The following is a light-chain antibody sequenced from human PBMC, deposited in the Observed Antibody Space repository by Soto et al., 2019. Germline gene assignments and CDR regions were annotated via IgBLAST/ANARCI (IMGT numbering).Light chain of an antibody. CDR1: SSDVGGYNY. V-gene: IGLV2-8*01. CDR2: EVN. CDR3: SSYAGSSNV. J-gene: IGLJ1*01. Sequence: ALTQPPSASGSPGQLVAISCTGTSSDVGGYNYVSWYQQHPGKAPKLMIYEVNKRPSGVPDRFSGSKSGNTASLTVSGLQAEDEADYYCSSYAGSSNVFGTGTKVTVL.